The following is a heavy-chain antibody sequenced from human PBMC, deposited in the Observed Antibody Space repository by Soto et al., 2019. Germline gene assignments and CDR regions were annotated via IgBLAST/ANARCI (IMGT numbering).Heavy chain of an antibody. J-gene: IGHJ4*01. Sequence: QLQLVQSGSEVRKPGSSVNVSCKASGGTFSTYAISWLRQAPGQGPEWMGGIIPMFGTPNYAQKFQGRVTITADASTSAAYMDLGSLRPDDTAVYYCARHAMAGRSRLEWWGELSDWGQETLVIVSS. D-gene: IGHD3-16*02. V-gene: IGHV1-69*01. CDR2: IIPMFGTP. CDR3: ARHAMAGRSRLEWWGELSD. CDR1: GGTFSTYA.